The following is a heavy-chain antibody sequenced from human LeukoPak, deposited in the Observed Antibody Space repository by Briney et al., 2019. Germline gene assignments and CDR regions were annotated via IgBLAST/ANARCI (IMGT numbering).Heavy chain of an antibody. CDR3: AANLRFFITMIVVGPYDY. V-gene: IGHV3-30*02. Sequence: GGSLRLSCAASGFTFSSYGMHWVRQAPGKGLEWVAFIRYDGSNKYYADSVKGRFTISRDNSKNTLYLQMNSLRAEDTAVYYCAANLRFFITMIVVGPYDYWGQGTLVTVSS. D-gene: IGHD3-22*01. CDR1: GFTFSSYG. CDR2: IRYDGSNK. J-gene: IGHJ4*02.